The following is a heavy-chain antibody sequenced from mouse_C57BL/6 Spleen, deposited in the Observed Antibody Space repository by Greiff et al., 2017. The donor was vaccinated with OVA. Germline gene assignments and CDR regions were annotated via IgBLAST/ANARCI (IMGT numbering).Heavy chain of an antibody. D-gene: IGHD1-1*01. Sequence: QVQLKQSGAELARPGASVKLSCKASGYTFTSYGISWVKQRTGQGLEWIGEIYPRSGNTYYNEKFKGKATLTADKSSSTAYMELRSLTSEDSAVYFCASWEGYYGGDYYAMDYWGQGTSVTVSS. V-gene: IGHV1-81*01. CDR1: GYTFTSYG. CDR3: ASWEGYYGGDYYAMDY. CDR2: IYPRSGNT. J-gene: IGHJ4*01.